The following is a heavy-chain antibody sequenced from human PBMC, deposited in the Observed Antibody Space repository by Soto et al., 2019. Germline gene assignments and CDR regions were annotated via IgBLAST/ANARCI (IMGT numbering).Heavy chain of an antibody. CDR1: GGSISSGGYS. V-gene: IGHV4-30-2*01. CDR2: IYHSGNT. CDR3: ARVPGL. Sequence: QLQLHESGSGLVKPSQTLSLTCAVSGGSISSGGYSWSWIRQPPGKGLEWIGYIYHSGNTYYNPSLKSRVTISVDRSKNQFSLKLSSVTAADTAVYHCARVPGLWGRGTLVTVSS. J-gene: IGHJ2*01.